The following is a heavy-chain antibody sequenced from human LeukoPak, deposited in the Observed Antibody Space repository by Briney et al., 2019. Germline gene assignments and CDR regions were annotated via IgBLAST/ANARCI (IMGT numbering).Heavy chain of an antibody. CDR3: AKGGWYSKTRVTYYFDY. D-gene: IGHD6-19*01. Sequence: PGGSLRLSCAASGFTFSSYTMSWVRQAPGKGLEWVSAISGSGGSTYYADSVKGRFTISRDNSKNTLYLQMNSLRAEDTAVYYCAKGGWYSKTRVTYYFDYWGQGTLVTVSS. J-gene: IGHJ4*02. CDR1: GFTFSSYT. CDR2: ISGSGGST. V-gene: IGHV3-23*01.